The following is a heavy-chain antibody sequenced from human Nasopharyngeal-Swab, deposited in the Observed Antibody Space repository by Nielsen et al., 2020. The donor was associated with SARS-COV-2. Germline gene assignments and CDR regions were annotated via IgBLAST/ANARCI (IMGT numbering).Heavy chain of an antibody. CDR3: ARGPPYSTDY. CDR1: GYTFTSYA. J-gene: IGHJ4*02. Sequence: ASVKVSCKASGYTFTSYAMHWVRQAPGQRLEWMGWINAGNGNTKYSQKFQGRVTITRDTSARTAYMELSSLRSEETDVYYCARGPPYSTDYWGQGTLVTVSS. CDR2: INAGNGNT. V-gene: IGHV1-3*01. D-gene: IGHD6-13*01.